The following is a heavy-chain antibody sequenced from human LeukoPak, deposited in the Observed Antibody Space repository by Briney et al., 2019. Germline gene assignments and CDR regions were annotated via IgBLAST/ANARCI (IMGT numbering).Heavy chain of an antibody. CDR1: GFTFSTSW. Sequence: GGSLRLSCAASGFTFSTSWMHWVRQGPGKGLVWVSRIKSDGRSTNYADSVKGRFTISRDDAKNTLYLQMNSLRAEDTAVYYCARGGRPPEALGDTFDIWGQGTLVTVSS. V-gene: IGHV3-74*01. CDR3: ARGGRPPEALGDTFDI. CDR2: IKSDGRST. J-gene: IGHJ3*02. D-gene: IGHD1-26*01.